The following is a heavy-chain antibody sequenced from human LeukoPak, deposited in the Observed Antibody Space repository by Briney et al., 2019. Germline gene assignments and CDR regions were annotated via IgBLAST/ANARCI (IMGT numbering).Heavy chain of an antibody. Sequence: SETLSLTCAVYGGSFSGYYWSWIRQPPGKGLEWVGEINHSGSTNYNPSLKSRVNISVDTSKNQFSLKLSSVTAADTAVYYCARLATRYCTNGVCYPLYYYYYGMDVWGQGTTVTVSS. J-gene: IGHJ6*02. D-gene: IGHD2-8*01. V-gene: IGHV4-34*01. CDR3: ARLATRYCTNGVCYPLYYYYYGMDV. CDR2: INHSGST. CDR1: GGSFSGYY.